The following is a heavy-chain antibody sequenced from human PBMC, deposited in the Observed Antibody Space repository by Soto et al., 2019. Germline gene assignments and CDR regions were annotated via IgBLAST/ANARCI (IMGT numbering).Heavy chain of an antibody. V-gene: IGHV1-3*01. CDR2: INAGNGNT. J-gene: IGHJ4*02. D-gene: IGHD6-19*01. CDR3: ARDLPYSSGWSYYFDY. Sequence: QVQLVQSGAEVKKPGASVKVSCKASGYTFTSYAMHWVRQAPGQRLEWMGWINAGNGNTKYLQKFQGRVTITRDTSASTAYMELSSLRSEDTAVYYCARDLPYSSGWSYYFDYWGQGTLVTVSS. CDR1: GYTFTSYA.